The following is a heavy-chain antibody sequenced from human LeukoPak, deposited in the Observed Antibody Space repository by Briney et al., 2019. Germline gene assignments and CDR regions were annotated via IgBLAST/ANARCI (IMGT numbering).Heavy chain of an antibody. J-gene: IGHJ4*02. CDR2: ISAYNGNT. CDR3: ARDDFAAMITFGGVITH. Sequence: ASVKVSCKASGYTFTSYGISWVRQAPGQGLEWMGWISAYNGNTNYAQKLQGRVTMTTDTSTSTAYMELRSLRSDDTAVYYCARDDFAAMITFGGVITHWGQGTLVTVSS. D-gene: IGHD3-16*02. V-gene: IGHV1-18*01. CDR1: GYTFTSYG.